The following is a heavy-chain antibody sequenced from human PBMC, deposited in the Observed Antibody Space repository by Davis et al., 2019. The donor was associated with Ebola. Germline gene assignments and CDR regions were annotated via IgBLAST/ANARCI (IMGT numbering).Heavy chain of an antibody. CDR1: GFTFSSYW. V-gene: IGHV3-74*01. J-gene: IGHJ3*02. CDR2: INSDGSST. Sequence: GESLKISCAASGFTFSSYWMHWVRQAPGKGLVWVSRINSDGSSTSYAGSVKGRFTISRDNAKNTLYLQMNSLRAEDTAVYYCASRYSQKAFDIWGQGTMVTVSS. D-gene: IGHD5-18*01. CDR3: ASRYSQKAFDI.